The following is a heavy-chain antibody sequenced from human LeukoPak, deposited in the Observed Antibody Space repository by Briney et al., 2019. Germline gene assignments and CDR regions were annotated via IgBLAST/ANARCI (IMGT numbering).Heavy chain of an antibody. CDR2: ISYDGSNK. CDR1: GFTFSSYA. D-gene: IGHD3-10*01. V-gene: IGHV3-30*18. Sequence: GGSLRLSCAASGFTFSSYAMSWVRQAPGKGLEWVAVISYDGSNKYYADSVKGRFTISRDNSKNTLYLQMNSLRAEDTAVYYCAKDGDYGSGSYYYGMDVWGKGTTVTVSS. CDR3: AKDGDYGSGSYYYGMDV. J-gene: IGHJ6*04.